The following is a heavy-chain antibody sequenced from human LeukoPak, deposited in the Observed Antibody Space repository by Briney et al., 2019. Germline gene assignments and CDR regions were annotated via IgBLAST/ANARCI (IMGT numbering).Heavy chain of an antibody. V-gene: IGHV4-34*01. Sequence: SETLSLTCAVYGGSFSGYYWSWIRQPPGKGLGWIGEINHSGSTNYNASLKSRVTISVDTSKNQFSLRLSSVTAADTAVYYCARAKGLVPDYWGQGTLVTVSS. D-gene: IGHD6-19*01. CDR1: GGSFSGYY. CDR2: INHSGST. J-gene: IGHJ4*02. CDR3: ARAKGLVPDY.